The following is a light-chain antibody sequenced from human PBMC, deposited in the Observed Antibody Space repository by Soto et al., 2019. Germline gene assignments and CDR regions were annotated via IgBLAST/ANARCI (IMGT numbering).Light chain of an antibody. V-gene: IGKV1-5*01. J-gene: IGKJ1*01. CDR1: HTITNW. CDR3: QQYKNYSRT. CDR2: DAS. Sequence: DIQMTQSPSTLSASLGDRVTITCRASHTITNWLAWYQQKPGKAPELLIYDASHLEIGVPSRFSGSGFGTEFTLTISSLQPDDFATYYCQQYKNYSRTFGQGTKVDIK.